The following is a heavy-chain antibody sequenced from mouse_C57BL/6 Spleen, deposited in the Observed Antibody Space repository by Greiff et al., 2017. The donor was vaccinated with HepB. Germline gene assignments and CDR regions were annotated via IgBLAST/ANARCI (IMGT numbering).Heavy chain of an antibody. CDR1: GYTFTEYT. D-gene: IGHD1-1*01. CDR2: FYPGSGSI. V-gene: IGHV1-62-2*01. CDR3: ARHEEGVGSNWYFDV. Sequence: VQGVESGAELVKPGASVKLSCKASGYTFTEYTIHWVKQRSGQGLEWFGWFYPGSGSIKYNENFKDKATLTADKSSNTVNMELSRLTSEDSAVYFCARHEEGVGSNWYFDVWGTGTTVTVSS. J-gene: IGHJ1*03.